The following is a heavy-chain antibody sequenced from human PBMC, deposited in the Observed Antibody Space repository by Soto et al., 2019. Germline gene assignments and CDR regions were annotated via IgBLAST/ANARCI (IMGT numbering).Heavy chain of an antibody. J-gene: IGHJ4*02. V-gene: IGHV1-18*01. D-gene: IGHD6-13*01. CDR1: GYTFTNYA. CDR3: ARDRAAAGPFDC. Sequence: QVQLVQSGAEVKKPGASVKVSCKASGYTFTNYAFSWVRQAPGQGLEWMGWISAYNGNTNYPQKLQGRVTMTTDTTTSTSSMELSSLRSDATAVYYWARDRAAAGPFDCWGQGTQVTVSS. CDR2: ISAYNGNT.